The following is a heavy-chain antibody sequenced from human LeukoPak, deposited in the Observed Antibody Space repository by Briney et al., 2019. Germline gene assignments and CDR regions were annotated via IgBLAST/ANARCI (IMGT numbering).Heavy chain of an antibody. J-gene: IGHJ4*02. V-gene: IGHV3-48*02. CDR1: GFTFSSYS. Sequence: GGSLRLSCAASGFTFSSYSMNWVRQAPGKGLEWVSYISSSGSTIYYADSVKGRLTISRDNAKNSLYLQLSSLRDEDTAVYYCARDGVYDSSGYYYKIKFDYWGQGTLVTVSS. CDR2: ISSSGSTI. CDR3: ARDGVYDSSGYYYKIKFDY. D-gene: IGHD3-22*01.